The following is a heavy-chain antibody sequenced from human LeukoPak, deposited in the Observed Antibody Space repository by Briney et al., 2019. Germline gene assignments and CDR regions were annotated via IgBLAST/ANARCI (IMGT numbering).Heavy chain of an antibody. J-gene: IGHJ5*02. CDR2: IYSGGST. D-gene: IGHD3-9*01. CDR3: ARGGRYFDWLLSGSGWFDP. CDR1: GFTVSSNY. V-gene: IGHV3-53*01. Sequence: PGGSLRLSCAASGFTVSSNYMSWVRQAPGKGLEWVSVIYSGGSTYYADSVQGRFTISRDNSKNTLYLQMNSLRAEDTAVYYCARGGRYFDWLLSGSGWFDPWGQGTLVTVSS.